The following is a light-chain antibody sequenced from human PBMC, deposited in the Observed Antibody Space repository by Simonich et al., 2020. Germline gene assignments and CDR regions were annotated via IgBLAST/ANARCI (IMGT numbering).Light chain of an antibody. CDR3: SSYTSSSTLV. Sequence: QSALTQPASVSGSPGQSITISCTGNSSDVGGYNYVSWYQQHPGKAPKLMLYDVSKRPSGVSKRFSGSKSGNTASLTISGLQAEDEADYYCSSYTSSSTLVFGGGTKLTVL. V-gene: IGLV2-14*01. CDR1: SSDVGGYNY. J-gene: IGLJ3*02. CDR2: DVS.